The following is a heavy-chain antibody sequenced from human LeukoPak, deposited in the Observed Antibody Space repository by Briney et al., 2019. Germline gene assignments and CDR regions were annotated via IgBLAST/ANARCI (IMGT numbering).Heavy chain of an antibody. D-gene: IGHD2-2*02. CDR1: GGSFSGYY. CDR2: INHSGST. CDR3: ARGFRYCSSTSCYRLNYYYMDV. V-gene: IGHV4-34*01. J-gene: IGHJ6*03. Sequence: KSSETLSLTCAVYGGSFSGYYWSWIRQPPGKGLEWIGEINHSGSTNYNPSLKSRVTISVDTSKNQFSLKLSSVTAADTAVYYCARGFRYCSSTSCYRLNYYYMDVWGKGTTVTVSS.